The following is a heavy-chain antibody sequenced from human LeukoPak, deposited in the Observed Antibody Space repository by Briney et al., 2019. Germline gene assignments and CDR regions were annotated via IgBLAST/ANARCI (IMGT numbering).Heavy chain of an antibody. CDR3: ERDMTALDY. D-gene: IGHD2-21*02. CDR1: GFTFSDRC. V-gene: IGHV3-11*06. J-gene: IGHJ4*02. CDR2: ISDDSTYA. Sequence: GGSLRLSCVASGFTFSDRCMTWIRQAPGKGLEWVARISDDSTYANYADSVKGRFSISRDNAKKSLYLQMDSLRAEDTDVYYCERDMTALDYWGPGTLVTVSS.